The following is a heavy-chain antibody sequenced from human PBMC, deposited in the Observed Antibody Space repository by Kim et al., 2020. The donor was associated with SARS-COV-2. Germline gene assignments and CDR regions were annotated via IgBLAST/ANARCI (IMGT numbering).Heavy chain of an antibody. Sequence: GGSLRLSCAASGFTLTTYTMNWVRQAPGKGLVWVSYITSSGSSISYADSVKGRFTIPRDVVKNLLFLQLNVLRDDDTAVYYCARDRFGDYAMDVWGEGITVALSS. J-gene: IGHJ6*04. CDR3: ARDRFGDYAMDV. CDR2: ITSSGSSI. CDR1: GFTLTTYT. V-gene: IGHV3-48*02. D-gene: IGHD3-10*01.